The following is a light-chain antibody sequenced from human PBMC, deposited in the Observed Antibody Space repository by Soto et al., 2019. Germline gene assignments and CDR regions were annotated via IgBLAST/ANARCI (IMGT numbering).Light chain of an antibody. CDR1: SGSIASNY. Sequence: FMLTQPHSVSESPGKTVTIYCTRSSGSIASNYVQWYQQRPGSAPTTVIYEDNQRPSGVPDRFSGSIDSSSNSASLTISGLKTEDEADYYCQSYDSSNVVFGRGTKLTVL. CDR3: QSYDSSNVV. V-gene: IGLV6-57*03. J-gene: IGLJ2*01. CDR2: EDN.